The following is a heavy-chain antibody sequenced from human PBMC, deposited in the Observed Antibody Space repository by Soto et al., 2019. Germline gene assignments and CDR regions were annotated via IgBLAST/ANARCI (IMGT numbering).Heavy chain of an antibody. D-gene: IGHD3-9*01. CDR1: GGSISSGDYY. V-gene: IGHV4-30-4*01. Sequence: SETLSLTCTVSGGSISSGDYYWSWIRQPPGKGLEWIGYIYYSGSTYYNPSLKSRVTISVDTSKNQFSLKLSSVTAADTAVYYCARAPYYDILTGYPLYYFDYWGQGTLVTVSS. CDR3: ARAPYYDILTGYPLYYFDY. J-gene: IGHJ4*02. CDR2: IYYSGST.